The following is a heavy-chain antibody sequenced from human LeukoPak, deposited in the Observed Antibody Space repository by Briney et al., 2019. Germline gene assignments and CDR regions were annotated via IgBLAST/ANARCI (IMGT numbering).Heavy chain of an antibody. CDR1: GFTVSSNY. Sequence: GGSLRLSCAASGFTVSSNYTSWVRQAPGKGLEWVSVIYSGGSTNYADSVKGRFTISRENSKNTLYLQMNSLKAEDTAVYYCAKGRPGGAVLAAYFDYWGQGTLLTVSS. D-gene: IGHD2/OR15-2a*01. CDR2: IYSGGST. CDR3: AKGRPGGAVLAAYFDY. V-gene: IGHV3-53*01. J-gene: IGHJ4*02.